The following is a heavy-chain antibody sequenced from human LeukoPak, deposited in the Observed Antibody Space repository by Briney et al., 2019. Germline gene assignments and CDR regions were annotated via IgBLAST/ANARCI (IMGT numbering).Heavy chain of an antibody. V-gene: IGHV4-4*02. D-gene: IGHD3-10*01. Sequence: SGTLSLTCAVSGGSISSSNWWSWVRQPPGKGLEWIGEIYHSGSTNYNPSLKSRVTISVDKSKNQFSLKLSSVTAADTAVYYCARVDYYGSGSYLHLNYYYYMDVWGKGTTVTVSS. CDR2: IYHSGST. J-gene: IGHJ6*03. CDR3: ARVDYYGSGSYLHLNYYYYMDV. CDR1: GGSISSSNW.